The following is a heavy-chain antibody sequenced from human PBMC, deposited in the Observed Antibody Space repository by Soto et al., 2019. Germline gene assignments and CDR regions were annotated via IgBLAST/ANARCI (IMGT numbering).Heavy chain of an antibody. CDR3: AREEGDGYGRPMPFDY. CDR2: ISYDGSNK. D-gene: IGHD5-12*01. CDR1: GFTFSSYA. Sequence: QVQLVESGGGVIQPGRSLRLSCAASGFTFSSYAMHWVRQAPGKGLEWVAVISYDGSNKYYADSVKGRFTISRDNSKNTLYLQMNSLRAEDTAVYYCAREEGDGYGRPMPFDYWGQGTLVTVSS. J-gene: IGHJ4*02. V-gene: IGHV3-30-3*01.